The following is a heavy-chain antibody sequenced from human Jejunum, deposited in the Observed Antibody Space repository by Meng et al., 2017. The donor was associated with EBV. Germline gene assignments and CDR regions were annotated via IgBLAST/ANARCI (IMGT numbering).Heavy chain of an antibody. V-gene: IGHV1-69*06. CDR2: IIPVFGTA. Sequence: VGLVQSGAEVKKPGSPVHLSCKASGDTFTYHGVGWVRLAPGQGPEWLGGIIPVFGTANYPLRFQDRVTITADKSTNTGYMELGGLRSDDTAVYYCARLFCGDDCFSTYYFDSWGQGTLVTVSS. D-gene: IGHD2-21*01. CDR1: GDTFTYHG. J-gene: IGHJ4*02. CDR3: ARLFCGDDCFSTYYFDS.